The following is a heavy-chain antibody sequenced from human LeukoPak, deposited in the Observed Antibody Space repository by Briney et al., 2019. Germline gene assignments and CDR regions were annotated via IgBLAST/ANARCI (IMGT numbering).Heavy chain of an antibody. J-gene: IGHJ6*03. CDR3: ARGSKDIVVVPAAEDYYYYYYMDV. V-gene: IGHV1-8*01. CDR2: MNPNSGNT. Sequence: GASVKVSCKASGYTFTSYDINWVRQATGQGLEWMGWMNPNSGNTGYAQKFQGRVTMTRNTSISTAYMELSSLRSEDTAVYYCARGSKDIVVVPAAEDYYYYYYMDVWGKGTTVTVSS. CDR1: GYTFTSYD. D-gene: IGHD2-2*01.